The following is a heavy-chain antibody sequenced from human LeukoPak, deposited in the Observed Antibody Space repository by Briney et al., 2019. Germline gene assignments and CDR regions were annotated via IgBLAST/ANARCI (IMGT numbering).Heavy chain of an antibody. CDR1: GFTFSSYG. D-gene: IGHD5-18*01. CDR2: ISYDGSNK. CDR3: AKDRKGYSYD. Sequence: GRSLRLSCAASGFTFSSYGMHWVRRAPGKGLEWVAVISYDGSNKYYADSVKGRFTISRDNSKNTLYLQMNSLRAEDTAVYYCAKDRKGYSYDWGQGTLVTVSS. V-gene: IGHV3-30*18. J-gene: IGHJ4*02.